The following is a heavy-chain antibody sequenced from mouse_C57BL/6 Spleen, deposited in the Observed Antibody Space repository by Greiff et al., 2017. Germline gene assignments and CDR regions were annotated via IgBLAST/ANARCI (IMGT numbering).Heavy chain of an antibody. CDR2: IDPETGGT. V-gene: IGHV1-15*01. J-gene: IGHJ2*01. Sequence: QVQLQQSGAELVRPGASVTLSCKASGYTFTDYEMHWVKQTPVHGLEWIGAIDPETGGTDYNQKFKGKAILTADKSSSTAYMELRSLTSEDSAVYYCTRGTTVVDSDYWGQGTTLTVSS. D-gene: IGHD1-1*01. CDR3: TRGTTVVDSDY. CDR1: GYTFTDYE.